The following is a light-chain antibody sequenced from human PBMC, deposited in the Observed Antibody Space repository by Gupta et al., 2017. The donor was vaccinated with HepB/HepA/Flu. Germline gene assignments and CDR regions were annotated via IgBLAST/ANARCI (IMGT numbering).Light chain of an antibody. CDR1: QSVLYSSNNKNY. Sequence: DIVTTQSPDSLAVAPGAGAPIHRQSSQSVLYSSNNKNYLALYQQKPGQPPKLLIYWASTRESGVPDRFSGSGSGTDFTLTISSLQAEDVAVYYCQQYYSTPPVTFGGGTKVEIK. V-gene: IGKV4-1*01. CDR2: WAS. J-gene: IGKJ4*01. CDR3: QQYYSTPPVT.